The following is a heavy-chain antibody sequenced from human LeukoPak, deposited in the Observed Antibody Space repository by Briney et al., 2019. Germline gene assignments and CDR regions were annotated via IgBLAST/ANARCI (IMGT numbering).Heavy chain of an antibody. V-gene: IGHV2-5*01. CDR1: GFSLSTSGVG. CDR2: IYWNDDK. CDR3: AHTGYSSGWYVPDNWFDP. D-gene: IGHD6-19*01. J-gene: IGHJ5*02. Sequence: SGPTLVNPTQTLTLTCTFSGFSLSTSGVGVGWIRQPPGKALEWLALIYWNDDKRYSPSLKSRLTITKDTSKNQVVLTMTNMDPVDTATYYCAHTGYSSGWYVPDNWFDPWGQGTLVTVSS.